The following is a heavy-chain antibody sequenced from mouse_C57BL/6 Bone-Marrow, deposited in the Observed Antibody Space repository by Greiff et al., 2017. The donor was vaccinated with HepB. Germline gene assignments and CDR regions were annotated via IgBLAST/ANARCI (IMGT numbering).Heavy chain of an antibody. Sequence: EVKLVESGGGLVQPGGSLSLSCAASGFTFTDYYMSWVRQPPGKALEWLGFIRNKANGYTTEYSVSVKGRFTISRDNSQSILYLHMNALRAEDSATYYCARFYGSSPSYWYFDVWGTATTVTVSS. CDR1: GFTFTDYY. CDR3: ARFYGSSPSYWYFDV. J-gene: IGHJ1*03. D-gene: IGHD1-1*01. CDR2: IRNKANGYTT. V-gene: IGHV7-3*01.